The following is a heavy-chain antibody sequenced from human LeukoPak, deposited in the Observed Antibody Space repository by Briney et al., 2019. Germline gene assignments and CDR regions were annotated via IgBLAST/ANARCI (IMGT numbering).Heavy chain of an antibody. CDR2: IYQSGST. CDR1: GGSISSGGYS. V-gene: IGHV4-30-2*03. CDR3: ARSEINDYSKY. Sequence: SETLSLTCAVSGGSISSGGYSWNWIRQAPGKGLEWMGSIYQSGSTYDNLSLKSRVTLSVDTSRNQFSLKLTSVTAADTAVYYCARSEINDYSKYWGQGILVIVSS. D-gene: IGHD4-11*01. J-gene: IGHJ4*02.